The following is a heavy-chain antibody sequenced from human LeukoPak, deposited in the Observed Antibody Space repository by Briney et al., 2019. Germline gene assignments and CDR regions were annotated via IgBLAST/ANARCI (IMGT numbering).Heavy chain of an antibody. V-gene: IGHV3-23*01. CDR1: GFTFSNYA. J-gene: IGHJ5*02. Sequence: GGSLRLSCAVSGFTFSNYAMSWVRQAPGKGLEWVSGISNGGDRTYYADSVKGRFTISRDNSKNTLYLQMNSLRAEDTAVYYCAKDRTGYSYGYFLSPWGQGTLVTVSS. CDR2: ISNGGDRT. D-gene: IGHD5-18*01. CDR3: AKDRTGYSYGYFLSP.